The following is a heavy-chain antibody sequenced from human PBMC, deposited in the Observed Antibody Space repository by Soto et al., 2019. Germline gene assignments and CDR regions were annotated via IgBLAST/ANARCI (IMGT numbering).Heavy chain of an antibody. CDR1: GGSISSSSYY. Sequence: SETLSLTCTVSGGSISSSSYYWGWIRQPPGKGLEWIGSIYYSGSTYYNPSLKSRVTISVDTSKNQFSLKLSSVTAADTAVYYCARLQDESEWVAGLMDVWGQGTTVTVSS. V-gene: IGHV4-39*01. D-gene: IGHD2-15*01. CDR2: IYYSGST. CDR3: ARLQDESEWVAGLMDV. J-gene: IGHJ6*02.